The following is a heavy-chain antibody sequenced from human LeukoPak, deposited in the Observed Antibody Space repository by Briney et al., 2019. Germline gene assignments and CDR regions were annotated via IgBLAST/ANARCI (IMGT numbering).Heavy chain of an antibody. V-gene: IGHV3-30-3*02. CDR2: ISYDGSNK. CDR3: AKRVATREWHFDL. D-gene: IGHD5-12*01. Sequence: GSLRLSCAASGFTFSSYAMHWVRQAPGKGLEWVAVISYDGSNKYYADSVKGRFTISRDDSKNTLYLQMNSLRAEDTAVYYCAKRVATREWHFDLWGRGTLLTVSS. J-gene: IGHJ2*01. CDR1: GFTFSSYA.